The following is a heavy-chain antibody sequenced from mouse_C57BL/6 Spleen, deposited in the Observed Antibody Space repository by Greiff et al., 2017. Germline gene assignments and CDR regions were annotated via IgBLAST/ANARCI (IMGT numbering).Heavy chain of an antibody. D-gene: IGHD1-1*01. Sequence: QVQLQQSGAELVKPGASVKISCKASGYAFSSYWMNWVKQRPGKGLEWIGQIYPGDGDTNYNGKFKGKATLTADKSSSTAYMPLSSLTSEDSAVFYCARGDDGSSYPMDYWGQGTSVTVSS. CDR1: GYAFSSYW. CDR2: IYPGDGDT. V-gene: IGHV1-80*01. J-gene: IGHJ4*01. CDR3: ARGDDGSSYPMDY.